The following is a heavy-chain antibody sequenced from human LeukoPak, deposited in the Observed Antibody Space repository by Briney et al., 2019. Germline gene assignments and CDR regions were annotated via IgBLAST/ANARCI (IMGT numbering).Heavy chain of an antibody. V-gene: IGHV3-49*04. CDR2: IRSNAYGGTT. CDR1: GFTFGDYA. J-gene: IGHJ4*02. Sequence: GSLRLSCTASGFTFGDYAMSWVRQAPGKGLEWVGFIRSNAYGGTTEYAASVKGRFTISRDDSKSIAYLQMNSLKTEDTAVYYCTRDHGYWGQGTLVTVSS. CDR3: TRDHGY.